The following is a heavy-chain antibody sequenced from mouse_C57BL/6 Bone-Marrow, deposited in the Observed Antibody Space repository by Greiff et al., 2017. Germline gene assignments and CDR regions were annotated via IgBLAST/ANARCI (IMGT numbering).Heavy chain of an antibody. J-gene: IGHJ2*01. D-gene: IGHD1-1*01. CDR3: ARSGYYGSSFDY. CDR1: GYTFTNYW. CDR2: IYPGGGYT. Sequence: VKLQESGAELVRPGTSVKMSCKASGYTFTNYWIGWAKQRPGHGLEWIGDIYPGGGYTNYNEKFKGKATLTADKSSSTAYMQFSSLTSEDSAIYYCARSGYYGSSFDYWGQGTTLTVSS. V-gene: IGHV1-63*01.